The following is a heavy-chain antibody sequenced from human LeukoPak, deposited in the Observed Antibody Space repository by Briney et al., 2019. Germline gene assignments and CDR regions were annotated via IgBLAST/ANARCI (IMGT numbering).Heavy chain of an antibody. Sequence: GRSLRLSCAASGFTFDDYAMHWVRQAPGKGLERVSGISWNSGSIGYADSVKGRFTISRDNAKNSLYLQMNSLRAEDTALYYCAKGPYSSGWLDYWGQGTLVTVSS. V-gene: IGHV3-9*01. CDR3: AKGPYSSGWLDY. CDR2: ISWNSGSI. CDR1: GFTFDDYA. D-gene: IGHD6-19*01. J-gene: IGHJ4*02.